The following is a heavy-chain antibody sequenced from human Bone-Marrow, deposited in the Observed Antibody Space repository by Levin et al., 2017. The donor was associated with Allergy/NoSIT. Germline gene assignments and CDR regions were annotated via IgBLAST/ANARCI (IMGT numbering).Heavy chain of an antibody. CDR3: ATGSTSFFF. CDR2: IYQDGSQK. CDR1: GFTFNSFW. J-gene: IGHJ4*02. Sequence: GGSLRLSCAASGFTFNSFWMSWVRQAPGKGPEWVANIYQDGSQKHYVDSVKGRFTISRDNAKNSLFLQMNSLRAEDTAIYYCATGSTSFFFWSRGTLVTVSS. V-gene: IGHV3-7*01. D-gene: IGHD2-2*01.